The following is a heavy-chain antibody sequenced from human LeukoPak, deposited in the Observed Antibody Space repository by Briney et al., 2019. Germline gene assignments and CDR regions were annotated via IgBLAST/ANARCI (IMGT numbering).Heavy chain of an antibody. CDR1: GFTFNGYA. J-gene: IGHJ4*02. V-gene: IGHV3-23*01. Sequence: GGSLRLSCEGSGFTFNGYAFSWVRQAPGKGLEWVAVTGGSDDNTHYADSVKGRFTISRDNSEKRLFLQMNSLRPDDSALYYCTKDLMTGFSSGWYFAYWGQGTLVTVSS. CDR2: TGGSDDNT. CDR3: TKDLMTGFSSGWYFAY. D-gene: IGHD6-19*01.